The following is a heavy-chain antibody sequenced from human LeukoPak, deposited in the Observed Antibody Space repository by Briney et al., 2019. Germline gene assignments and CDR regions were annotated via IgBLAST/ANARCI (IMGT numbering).Heavy chain of an antibody. J-gene: IGHJ4*02. D-gene: IGHD6-13*01. CDR2: IYYSGST. Sequence: SETLSLTCTVSGGSISSYYWSWIRQPPGKGLEWIGYIYYSGSTNYNPSLKSRVTISVDTSKNQFSLKLSSVTAADTAVYYCARQSRRSSSFPLDYWGQGTLVTVSS. V-gene: IGHV4-59*08. CDR1: GGSISSYY. CDR3: ARQSRRSSSFPLDY.